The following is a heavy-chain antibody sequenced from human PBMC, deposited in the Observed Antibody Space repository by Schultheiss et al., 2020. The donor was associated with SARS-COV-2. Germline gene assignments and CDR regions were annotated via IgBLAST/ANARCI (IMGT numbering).Heavy chain of an antibody. CDR2: ISCDGSNK. CDR1: GFTFSSYA. Sequence: GGSLRLSCAASGFTFSSYAMHWVRQAPGKGLEWVAVISCDGSNKYYADSVKGRFTISRDNSKNTLYLQMNSLRAEDTAVYYCARDPYGDYLTIDYWGQGTLVTVSS. V-gene: IGHV3-30*04. CDR3: ARDPYGDYLTIDY. D-gene: IGHD4-17*01. J-gene: IGHJ4*02.